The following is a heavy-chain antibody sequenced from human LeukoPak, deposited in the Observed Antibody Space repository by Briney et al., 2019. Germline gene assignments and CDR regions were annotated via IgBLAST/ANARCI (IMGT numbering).Heavy chain of an antibody. CDR2: IYYRGNT. CDR1: GDSISGYY. D-gene: IGHD6-25*01. J-gene: IGHJ6*03. Sequence: SETLSLACTVSGDSISGYYWSWIRQSPGKGLEWIGYIYYRGNTNYNPSLKSRVTISIDTSKNQFSLRLSSVTTADTAMYYCAKVGSDDHYMDVWGKGTTVTVSS. V-gene: IGHV4-59*01. CDR3: AKVGSDDHYMDV.